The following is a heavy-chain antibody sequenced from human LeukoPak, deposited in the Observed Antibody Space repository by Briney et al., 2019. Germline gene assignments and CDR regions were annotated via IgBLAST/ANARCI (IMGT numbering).Heavy chain of an antibody. J-gene: IGHJ6*03. Sequence: PSETLSLTCTVSGGSISSGSYYWSWIRQPAGKGLEWIGRIYTSGSTNYNPSLKSRVTISVDTSKNQFSLKLSSVTAADTAVYYCASYPKIDSPPGGYYYYMDVWGKGTTVTVSS. CDR1: GGSISSGSYY. V-gene: IGHV4-61*02. CDR2: IYTSGST. D-gene: IGHD3-22*01. CDR3: ASYPKIDSPPGGYYYYMDV.